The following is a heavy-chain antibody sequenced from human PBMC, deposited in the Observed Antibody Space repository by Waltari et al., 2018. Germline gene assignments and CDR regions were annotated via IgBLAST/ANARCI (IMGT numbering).Heavy chain of an antibody. J-gene: IGHJ6*02. D-gene: IGHD2-15*01. CDR2: ISSSSSTI. CDR1: GFTFSCYS. CDR3: ARVKYCSGGSCYYDGMDV. V-gene: IGHV3-48*01. Sequence: EVQLVESGGGLVQPGGSLRLSCAASGFTFSCYSMNWVRQAPGKGLEWVSYISSSSSTIYYADSVKGRFTISRDNAKNSLYLQMNSLRAEDTAVYYCARVKYCSGGSCYYDGMDVWGQGTTVTVSS.